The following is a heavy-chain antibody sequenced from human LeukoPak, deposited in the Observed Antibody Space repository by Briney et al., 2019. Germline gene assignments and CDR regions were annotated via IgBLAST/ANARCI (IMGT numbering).Heavy chain of an antibody. J-gene: IGHJ4*02. CDR2: TNPNSGGT. CDR3: ARAKVAGTSRSSQNY. V-gene: IGHV1-2*02. D-gene: IGHD6-19*01. Sequence: ASVKVSCKASGYTFTSYYMHWVRQAPGQGLEWMGWTNPNSGGTNYAQKFQGRVTMTRDTSISTAYMELSRLRSDDTAVYYCARAKVAGTSRSSQNYWGQGTLITVSS. CDR1: GYTFTSYY.